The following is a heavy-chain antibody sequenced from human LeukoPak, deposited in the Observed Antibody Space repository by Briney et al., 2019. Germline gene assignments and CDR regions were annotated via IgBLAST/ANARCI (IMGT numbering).Heavy chain of an antibody. J-gene: IGHJ4*02. Sequence: GGSLRFSCTASGFTFSNFWMVWVRQAPGKGLEWVANIKQDETEKFYLGSVKGRFTISRDNAKNSLYLQMNSLRVEDTALYYCAKDSPRGYSYGLIDYWGQGTLVTVSS. V-gene: IGHV3-7*03. CDR2: IKQDETEK. D-gene: IGHD5-18*01. CDR1: GFTFSNFW. CDR3: AKDSPRGYSYGLIDY.